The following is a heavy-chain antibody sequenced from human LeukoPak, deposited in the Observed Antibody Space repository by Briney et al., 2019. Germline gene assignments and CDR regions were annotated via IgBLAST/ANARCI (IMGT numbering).Heavy chain of an antibody. D-gene: IGHD3-16*01. CDR2: ISYDGSNK. CDR1: GFTFSSYA. J-gene: IGHJ4*02. V-gene: IGHV3-30-3*01. CDR3: ARGRARGGNYFDY. Sequence: PGGSLRLSCAASGFTFSSYAMHWVRQAPGKGLEGVAVISYDGSNKYYADSVKGRFTISRDNSKNTLYLQMNSLRAEDTAVYYCARGRARGGNYFDYWGQGTLVTVSS.